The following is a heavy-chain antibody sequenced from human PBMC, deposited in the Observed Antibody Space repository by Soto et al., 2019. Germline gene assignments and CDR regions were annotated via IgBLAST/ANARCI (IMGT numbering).Heavy chain of an antibody. Sequence: QVQLVQSGAEVKKPGSSVKISCKASGGTFSSYAISWVRQAPGQGLEWMGGIIPIFGTANYAQKFQGRVTITADESTSTVYMELSSLRSEDTAVYYCARDGGNYDFWSGYPRGTDVWGQGTTVTVSS. CDR1: GGTFSSYA. D-gene: IGHD3-3*01. J-gene: IGHJ6*02. CDR3: ARDGGNYDFWSGYPRGTDV. CDR2: IIPIFGTA. V-gene: IGHV1-69*12.